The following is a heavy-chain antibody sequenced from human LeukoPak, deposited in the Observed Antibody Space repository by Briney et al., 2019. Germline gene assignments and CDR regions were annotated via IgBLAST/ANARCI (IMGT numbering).Heavy chain of an antibody. CDR1: GLIFSTYT. J-gene: IGHJ4*02. CDR3: AREVQLWAYFDY. CDR2: ISSNSNYK. V-gene: IGHV3-21*01. D-gene: IGHD5-18*01. Sequence: GGSLRLSCAASGLIFSTYTINWVRQAPGKGLEWVSAISSNSNYKYYSDSVKGRFTISRDDAERSVYLQINNLRAEDTAVYYCAREVQLWAYFDYWGQGTLVTVSS.